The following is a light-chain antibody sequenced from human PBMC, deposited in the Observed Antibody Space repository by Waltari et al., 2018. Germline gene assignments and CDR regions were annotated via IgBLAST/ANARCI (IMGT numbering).Light chain of an antibody. CDR3: QQYRCPSPYT. J-gene: IGKJ2*01. CDR2: KTS. Sequence: DIQLTQFPSTLSASVGDRVTIACRASQKISPGLAWYQQKPGKAPNLLIYKTSDLETGVPSRFSGNGSGTDFTLTINGLQAEDFATYYCQQYRCPSPYTFGPGTRLEV. CDR1: QKISPG. V-gene: IGKV1-5*03.